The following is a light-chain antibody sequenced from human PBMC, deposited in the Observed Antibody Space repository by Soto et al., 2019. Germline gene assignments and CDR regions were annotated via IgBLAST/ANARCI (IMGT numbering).Light chain of an antibody. J-gene: IGKJ5*01. Sequence: EIVMTQSPATLSVSPGERATLSCRASQSVSSDLAWYQQKPGQAPRLLIYDASNRATGIPARFSGSGAGTDFSLTISSLEPEDLAVYFCQQRSNWPPITFGQGTRLEIK. CDR1: QSVSSD. V-gene: IGKV3-11*01. CDR3: QQRSNWPPIT. CDR2: DAS.